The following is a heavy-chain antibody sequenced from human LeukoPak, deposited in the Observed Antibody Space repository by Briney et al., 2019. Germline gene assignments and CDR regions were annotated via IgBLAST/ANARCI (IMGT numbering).Heavy chain of an antibody. D-gene: IGHD2-2*01. CDR3: AKDRGVPAAMWGLDY. J-gene: IGHJ4*02. V-gene: IGHV3-23*01. CDR1: GFPFSSHG. CDR2: ISPGGGPT. Sequence: AGGSLRLSCAGSGFPFSSHGMNWVRQAPGKGLEWVSGISPGGGPTYYADSVRGRFSISRDDLKNTLYLQMNSLRAEDTAVYYCAKDRGVPAAMWGLDYWGQGTLVTVSS.